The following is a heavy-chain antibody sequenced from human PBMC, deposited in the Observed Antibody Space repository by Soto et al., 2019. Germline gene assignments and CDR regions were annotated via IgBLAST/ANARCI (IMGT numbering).Heavy chain of an antibody. CDR1: GGTFSSYT. V-gene: IGHV1-69*02. CDR2: IIPILGIA. J-gene: IGHJ6*03. Sequence: SVKVSCKASGGTFSSYTISWVRQAPGQGLEWMGRIIPILGIANYAQKFQGRVTITADKSTSTAYMELSSLRSEDTAVYYCARQGYCSSTSCLYYYYYYMDVWGKGTTVTVSS. CDR3: ARQGYCSSTSCLYYYYYYMDV. D-gene: IGHD2-2*01.